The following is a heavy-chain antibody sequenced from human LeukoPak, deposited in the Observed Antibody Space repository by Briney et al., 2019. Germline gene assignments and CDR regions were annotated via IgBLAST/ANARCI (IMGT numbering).Heavy chain of an antibody. CDR1: GGSVSSYY. V-gene: IGHV4-59*08. D-gene: IGHD2-2*01. Sequence: SETLSLTCTVSGGSVSSYYWSWIRQPPGKGLEWIGYIYYSGSTNYNPSLKSRVTISVDTSKNQFSLKLSSVTAADTAVYYCARQGYCSSTSCYGEGWFDPWGQGTLVTVSS. J-gene: IGHJ5*02. CDR2: IYYSGST. CDR3: ARQGYCSSTSCYGEGWFDP.